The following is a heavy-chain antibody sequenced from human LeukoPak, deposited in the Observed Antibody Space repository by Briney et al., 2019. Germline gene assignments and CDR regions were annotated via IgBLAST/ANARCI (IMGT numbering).Heavy chain of an antibody. CDR3: ARASLLRREVLFDY. V-gene: IGHV3-13*01. J-gene: IGHJ4*02. CDR2: IGTAGDT. D-gene: IGHD3-22*01. Sequence: GGSLRLSCAASGFTFSSYDMHWVRHATGKGLEWVSAIGTAGDTYYPGSVKGRFTISRENAKNSLYLQMNSMGAGDTAVYYSARASLLRREVLFDYWGQGTLVTVSS. CDR1: GFTFSSYD.